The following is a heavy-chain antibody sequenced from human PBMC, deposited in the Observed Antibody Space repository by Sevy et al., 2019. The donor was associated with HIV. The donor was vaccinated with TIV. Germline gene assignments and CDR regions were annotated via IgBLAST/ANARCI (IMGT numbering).Heavy chain of an antibody. Sequence: ASVKVSCKVSGYTLIQISMHWVRQAPGRGLEWMGSFDPEDGETIYAQKFQGRLTMTEDTSTDTAYMEMSSLKSEDTAVYYCAATKDYYESSGDPFDYWGQGTLVTGSS. D-gene: IGHD3-22*01. CDR1: GYTLIQIS. CDR2: FDPEDGET. V-gene: IGHV1-24*01. CDR3: AATKDYYESSGDPFDY. J-gene: IGHJ4*02.